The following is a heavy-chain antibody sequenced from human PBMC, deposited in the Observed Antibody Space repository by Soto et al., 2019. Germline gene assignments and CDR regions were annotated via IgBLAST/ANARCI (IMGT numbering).Heavy chain of an antibody. J-gene: IGHJ4*02. V-gene: IGHV3-23*01. CDR2: ISGSGGST. D-gene: IGHD6-6*01. Sequence: GGSLRLSCAASGFTFSSYAMSWVRQAPGKGLEWVSAISGSGGSTYYADSVKGRFTISRDNSKNTLYLQMNSLRAEDTAVYYCAKDSNYLSSSQPSVPNWGQGTLVTVSS. CDR3: AKDSNYLSSSQPSVPN. CDR1: GFTFSSYA.